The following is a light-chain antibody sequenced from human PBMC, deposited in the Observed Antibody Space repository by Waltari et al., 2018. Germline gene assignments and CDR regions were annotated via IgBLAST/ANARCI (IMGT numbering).Light chain of an antibody. CDR2: AAS. CDR3: QQVQTHSALT. Sequence: DIQMTQSPSSVSASVGDRITITCRASQGISNWLAWYQQKPGKAPKLLIYAASVLEIGVPSRFSGSGSGTDFTLTISSLQPEDFATYYCQQVQTHSALTFGGGTRVEIK. CDR1: QGISNW. J-gene: IGKJ4*01. V-gene: IGKV1-12*01.